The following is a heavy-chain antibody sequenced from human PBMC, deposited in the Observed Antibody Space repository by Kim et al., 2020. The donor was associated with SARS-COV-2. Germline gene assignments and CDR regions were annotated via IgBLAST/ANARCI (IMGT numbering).Heavy chain of an antibody. CDR3: ARGFVSLLDYGDYQNPPRMDV. D-gene: IGHD4-17*01. CDR2: ISSSSSYI. V-gene: IGHV3-21*01. J-gene: IGHJ6*02. CDR1: GFTFSSYS. Sequence: GGSLRLSCAASGFTFSSYSMNWVRQAPGKGLEWVSSISSSSSYIYYADSVKGRFTISRDNAKNSLYLQMNSLRAEDTAVYYCARGFVSLLDYGDYQNPPRMDVWGQGTTVTVSS.